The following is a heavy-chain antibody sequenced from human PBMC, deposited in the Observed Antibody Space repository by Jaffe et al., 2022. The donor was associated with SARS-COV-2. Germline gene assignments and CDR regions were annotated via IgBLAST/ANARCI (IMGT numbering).Heavy chain of an antibody. CDR1: GFTFSSYT. V-gene: IGHV3-23*01. CDR3: TRADEVDGGKNID. CDR2: LSGSGAGL. J-gene: IGHJ4*02. Sequence: EVQLLESGGGLVQPGGSLRLSCVASGFTFSSYTMSWVRQAPGKGLEWVSSLSGSGAGLYYADSVRGRFTISRDNSRNIVYLQMNSLGAEDTALYYCTRADEVDGGKNIDWGQGTRVTVSP. D-gene: IGHD2-15*01.